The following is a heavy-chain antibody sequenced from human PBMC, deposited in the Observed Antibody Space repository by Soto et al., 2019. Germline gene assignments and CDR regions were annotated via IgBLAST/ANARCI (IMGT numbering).Heavy chain of an antibody. V-gene: IGHV4-39*01. D-gene: IGHD2-2*01. CDR2: IYYSGST. Sequence: PSETLSLTCTVSGGSISSSSYYWGWIRQPPGKGLEWIGSIYYSGSTYYNPSLKSRVTISVDTSKNQFSLKLSSVTAADTAVYYCARPGRIVVVPPAMFAIDIRGQGTMVTVSS. CDR3: ARPGRIVVVPPAMFAIDI. J-gene: IGHJ3*02. CDR1: GGSISSSSYY.